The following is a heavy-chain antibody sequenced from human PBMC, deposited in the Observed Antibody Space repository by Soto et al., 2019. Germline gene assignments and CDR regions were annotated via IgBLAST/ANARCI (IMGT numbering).Heavy chain of an antibody. D-gene: IGHD6-25*01. V-gene: IGHV3-23*01. Sequence: EVQLMESGGGLVQPGGSLRLSCAASGFTFSSHAMSWVRQAPGKGLEWVSGISGSGGSTYYADSVKGRFTISRDNPKNTLYLQMSSLRAEDTAVYYCAKDREIAAAPYYFDYWGQGTLVTVSS. J-gene: IGHJ4*02. CDR2: ISGSGGST. CDR1: GFTFSSHA. CDR3: AKDREIAAAPYYFDY.